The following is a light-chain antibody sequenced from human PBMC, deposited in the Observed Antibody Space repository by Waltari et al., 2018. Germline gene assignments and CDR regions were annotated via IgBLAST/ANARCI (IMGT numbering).Light chain of an antibody. V-gene: IGLV6-57*02. Sequence: NFVLTQPHSVSESPGKTVTISCTGSSGSIASNYVQWYRQRPGSAPTTVIYEDGRRPSGVPDRFAGSIDRASNSASLTISGLKTEDEGDYYCHSYVETHHVFGGGTKLTVL. J-gene: IGLJ3*02. CDR1: SGSIASNY. CDR3: HSYVETHHV. CDR2: EDG.